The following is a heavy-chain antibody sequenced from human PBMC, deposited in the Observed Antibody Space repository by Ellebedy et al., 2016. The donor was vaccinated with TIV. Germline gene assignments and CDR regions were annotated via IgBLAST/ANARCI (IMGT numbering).Heavy chain of an antibody. CDR1: GGTFSSYA. CDR2: IIPIFGTA. Sequence: SVKVSCXASGGTFSSYAISWVRQAPGQGLEWMGGIIPIFGTANYAQKFQGRVTITADESTSTAYMELSSLRSEDTAVYYCARVAWELSGLDYWGQGTLVTVSS. CDR3: ARVAWELSGLDY. D-gene: IGHD1-26*01. V-gene: IGHV1-69*13. J-gene: IGHJ4*02.